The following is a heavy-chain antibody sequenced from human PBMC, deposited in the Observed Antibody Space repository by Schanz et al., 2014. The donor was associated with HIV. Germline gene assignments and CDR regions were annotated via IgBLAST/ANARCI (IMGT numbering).Heavy chain of an antibody. CDR3: ARAGIWYKSGDFYGSAFDV. Sequence: QVRLVQSGAEVKKPGASVTVSCKASTFSDIDINWVRQGAGQGLEWMGWLNLKSGHTGYAQKSQGRVTVSMDSTRRTIYMELSGLRSEDSAVYSCARAGIWYKSGDFYGSAFDVWGQGTRVVVSS. V-gene: IGHV1-8*01. D-gene: IGHD1-20*01. J-gene: IGHJ3*01. CDR2: LNLKSGHT. CDR1: TFSDID.